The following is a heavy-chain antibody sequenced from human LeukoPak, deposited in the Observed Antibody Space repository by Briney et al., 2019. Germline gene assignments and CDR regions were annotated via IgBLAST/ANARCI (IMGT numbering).Heavy chain of an antibody. CDR1: GFTLSSYW. V-gene: IGHV3-7*01. D-gene: IGHD3-3*01. J-gene: IGHJ6*02. CDR3: ARLFWNGYYPISFDHYYGTDV. Sequence: GGSLRLSCAASGFTLSSYWMSWVRQAPGKGLEWVANIKQDGSEKYYVDSVKGRFTISRDNAKNSLSVQMTTLRAEDTAVYYCARLFWNGYYPISFDHYYGTDVWGQGTTVTVSS. CDR2: IKQDGSEK.